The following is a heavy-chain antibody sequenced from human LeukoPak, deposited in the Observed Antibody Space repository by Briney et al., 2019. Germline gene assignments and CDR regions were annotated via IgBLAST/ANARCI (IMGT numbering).Heavy chain of an antibody. D-gene: IGHD2-2*01. V-gene: IGHV3-23*01. CDR1: GFTFSNYA. Sequence: PGGSLRLSSAASGFTFSNYAMSWVRQAPGKGLEWVSGISGSGGSTYYADSVKGRFTISRDNSKNTLYLQMNSLRAEDTAVYYCAKGVIPAVDYWGQGTLVTVSS. CDR2: ISGSGGST. J-gene: IGHJ4*02. CDR3: AKGVIPAVDY.